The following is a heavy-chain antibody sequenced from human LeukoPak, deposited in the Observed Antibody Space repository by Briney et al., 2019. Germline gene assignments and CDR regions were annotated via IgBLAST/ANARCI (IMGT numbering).Heavy chain of an antibody. J-gene: IGHJ4*02. CDR2: MNPNSGNT. Sequence: ASVKVSCKASGYTFTGYYMHWVRQAPGQGLEWMGWMNPNSGNTGYAQKFQGRVTMTRNTSISTAYMELSSLRSEDTAVYYCARLEWDDILTGYYHYWGQGTLVTVSS. V-gene: IGHV1-8*02. D-gene: IGHD3-9*01. CDR1: GYTFTGYY. CDR3: ARLEWDDILTGYYHY.